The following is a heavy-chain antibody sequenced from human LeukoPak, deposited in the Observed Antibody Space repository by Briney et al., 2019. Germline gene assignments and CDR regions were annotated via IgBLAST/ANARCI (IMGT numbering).Heavy chain of an antibody. CDR2: ISGSGGST. CDR3: AKGQPYDYVWGSYRPYYFDY. Sequence: PGGSLRLSCAASGFTFSSYAMSWVRQAPGKGLEWVSAISGSGGSTYYADSVKGRFTISRDNSKNTLYLQMNSLRAEDTAVYYCAKGQPYDYVWGSYRPYYFDYWGQGTLVTVSS. V-gene: IGHV3-23*01. D-gene: IGHD3-16*02. J-gene: IGHJ4*02. CDR1: GFTFSSYA.